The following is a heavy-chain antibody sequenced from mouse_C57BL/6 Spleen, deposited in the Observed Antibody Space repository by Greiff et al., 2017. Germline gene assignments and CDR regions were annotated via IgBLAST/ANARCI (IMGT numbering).Heavy chain of an antibody. CDR1: GYSITSGYY. CDR3: ARDKDYYGSSWAY. J-gene: IGHJ3*01. Sequence: DVKLVESGPGLVKPSQSLSLTCSVTGYSITSGYYWNWIRQFPGNKLEWMGYISYDGSNNYNPSLKNRISITRDTSKNQFFLKLNSVTTEDTATYYCARDKDYYGSSWAYWGQGTLVTVSA. D-gene: IGHD1-1*01. V-gene: IGHV3-6*01. CDR2: ISYDGSN.